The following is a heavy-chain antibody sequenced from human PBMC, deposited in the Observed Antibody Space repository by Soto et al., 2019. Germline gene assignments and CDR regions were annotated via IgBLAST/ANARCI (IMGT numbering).Heavy chain of an antibody. D-gene: IGHD6-13*01. J-gene: IGHJ6*02. CDR2: ISAYNGNT. CDR1: GYTFTSYG. Sequence: QVQLVQSGAEVKKPGASVKVSCKASGYTFTSYGISWVRQAPGQGLEWMGWISAYNGNTNYAQKLQGRATMTTDTSTSTAYMELRSLRSDDTAVYYCARLRVGIEQQLVIYYGMDVWGQGTTVTVSS. CDR3: ARLRVGIEQQLVIYYGMDV. V-gene: IGHV1-18*04.